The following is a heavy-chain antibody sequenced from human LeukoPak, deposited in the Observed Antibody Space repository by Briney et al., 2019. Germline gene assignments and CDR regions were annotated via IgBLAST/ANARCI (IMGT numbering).Heavy chain of an antibody. D-gene: IGHD6-13*01. CDR1: GGSISSGGYY. CDR3: ARAARDLYSSSWYLAFDI. Sequence: SETLSLTCTVSGGSISSGGYYWSWIRQPPGKGLEWIRYIYHSGSTYYNPSLKSRVTISVDTSKNQFSLKLSPVTAADTAVYYCARAARDLYSSSWYLAFDIWGQGTMVTVSS. V-gene: IGHV4-30-2*05. CDR2: IYHSGST. J-gene: IGHJ3*02.